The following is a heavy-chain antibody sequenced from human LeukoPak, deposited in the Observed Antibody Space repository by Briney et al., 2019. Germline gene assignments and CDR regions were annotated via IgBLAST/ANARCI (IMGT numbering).Heavy chain of an antibody. CDR1: GFTFSDYA. CDR2: IYTGGST. J-gene: IGHJ4*02. Sequence: GGSLRLSCAASGFTFSDYAMSWVRQAPGKGLEWVSVIYTGGSTYYADSVKGRFTISRDNSKNTVYLQMNSLRAEDTAVYYCAKSPGYSSSFDYWGQGTLVSVSS. CDR3: AKSPGYSSSFDY. D-gene: IGHD6-13*01. V-gene: IGHV3-66*01.